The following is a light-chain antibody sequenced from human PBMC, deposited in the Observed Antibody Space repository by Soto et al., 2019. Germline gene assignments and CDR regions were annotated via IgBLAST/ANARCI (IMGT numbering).Light chain of an antibody. V-gene: IGKV1-33*01. J-gene: IGKJ3*01. CDR2: DAS. CDR1: EDISVY. CDR3: QQYDNLPSFT. Sequence: DLQMTQSPSSLSASVGDRVTITCQASEDISVYLNWYQHKPGKAPKLLIYDASNLDTGVPSTFSGGGSGTDFTFTISSLQPEDIATYYCQQYDNLPSFTFGPGTKVNIK.